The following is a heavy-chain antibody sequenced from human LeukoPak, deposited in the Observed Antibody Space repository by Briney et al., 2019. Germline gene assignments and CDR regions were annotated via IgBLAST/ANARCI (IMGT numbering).Heavy chain of an antibody. V-gene: IGHV4-39*01. CDR3: ARLTALAGHRGAFDI. J-gene: IGHJ3*02. CDR2: FYYNGST. Sequence: SETLSLTCNVSGGSIGGHTFYWDWLRQPPGKGMEWIATFYYNGSTFYNPSLRPRVAISIDMSKSQFSLHLSSVSAADTAVYYCARLTALAGHRGAFDIWGPGTMVTVSS. D-gene: IGHD6-19*01. CDR1: GGSIGGHTFY.